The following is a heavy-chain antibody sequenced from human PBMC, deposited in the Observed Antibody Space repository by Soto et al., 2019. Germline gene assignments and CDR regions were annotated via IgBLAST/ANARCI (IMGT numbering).Heavy chain of an antibody. D-gene: IGHD2-2*01. CDR2: ISWDGGSP. J-gene: IGHJ4*02. CDR1: GFTFDDYT. CDR3: AKGDGASYCSSASCSVDH. Sequence: GGSLGLSCAASGFTFDDYTMHWVRQPPGKGLEWVSLISWDGGSPYYADSVQGRFTISRDNSKNSLYLQMNSLRTDDTALYYCAKGDGASYCSSASCSVDHWGQGTLVTVSS. V-gene: IGHV3-43*01.